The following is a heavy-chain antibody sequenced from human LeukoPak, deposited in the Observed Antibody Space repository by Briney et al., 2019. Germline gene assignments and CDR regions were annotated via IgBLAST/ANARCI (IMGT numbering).Heavy chain of an antibody. CDR3: ARSNLGSYDQSGYYHY. V-gene: IGHV4-4*07. D-gene: IGHD3-22*01. CDR2: IYISGNT. J-gene: IGHJ4*02. Sequence: SETLFLTCTVSGGSLSGYYWNWIRQPAGKGLEWIGRIYISGNTWYKPSLQSRVAMSVDTSKNQLSLKMNSLTAADTAVYYCARSNLGSYDQSGYYHYWGQGTRVTVSS. CDR1: GGSLSGYY.